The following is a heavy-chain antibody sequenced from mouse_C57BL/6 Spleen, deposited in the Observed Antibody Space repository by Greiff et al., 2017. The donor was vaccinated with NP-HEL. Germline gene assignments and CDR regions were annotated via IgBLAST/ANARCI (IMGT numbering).Heavy chain of an antibody. Sequence: DVKLVESGGGLVKPGGSLKLSCAASGFTFSDYGMHWVRQAPEKGLEWVAYISSGSSTIYYADTVKGRFTISRDNAKNTLFLQMTSLRSEDTAMYYCARTHLLLLADYWGQGPSATVSS. D-gene: IGHD1-1*01. V-gene: IGHV5-17*01. CDR3: ARTHLLLLADY. CDR2: ISSGSSTI. CDR1: GFTFSDYG. J-gene: IGHJ4*01.